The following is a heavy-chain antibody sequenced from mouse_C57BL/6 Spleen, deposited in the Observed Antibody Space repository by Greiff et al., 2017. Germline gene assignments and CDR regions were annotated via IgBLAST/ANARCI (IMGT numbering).Heavy chain of an antibody. J-gene: IGHJ1*03. CDR2: ISDGGSYT. Sequence: EVKLVESGGGLVKPGGSLKLSCAASGFTFSSYAMSWVRQTPEKRLEWVATISDGGSYTYYPDNVKGRFTISRDNAKNNLYLQMSHLKSEDTAMYYCARRGNYYGSSYWYFDVWGTGTTVTVSS. D-gene: IGHD1-1*01. V-gene: IGHV5-4*03. CDR3: ARRGNYYGSSYWYFDV. CDR1: GFTFSSYA.